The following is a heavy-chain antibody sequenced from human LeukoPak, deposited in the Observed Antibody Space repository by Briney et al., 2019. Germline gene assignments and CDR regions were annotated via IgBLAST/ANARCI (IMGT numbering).Heavy chain of an antibody. CDR1: GFTFSNAW. CDR2: IKSKTDGGTT. V-gene: IGHV3-15*01. J-gene: IGHJ4*02. D-gene: IGHD2-21*02. Sequence: KPGGSLRLSCAASGFTFSNAWMSWVRQAPGKGLEWVGCIKSKTDGGTTDYAAPVKGRFTISRDDSQNTLYLQMNSLKTEDTAVYYCTTGVTKIAYWGQGTLVTVSS. CDR3: TTGVTKIAY.